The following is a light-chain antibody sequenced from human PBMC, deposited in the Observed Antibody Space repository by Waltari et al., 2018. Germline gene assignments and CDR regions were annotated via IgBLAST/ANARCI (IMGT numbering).Light chain of an antibody. V-gene: IGKV1-39*01. CDR2: KAS. J-gene: IGKJ4*01. CDR1: ENVNNY. CDR3: QQGYGTPLT. Sequence: DIQMTQSPSSLSASVGDRVTITCRAGENVNNYLNWYQQKPGKAPKLLNYKASTLQSGVPSRFSGSGSGTDYAFTIAGLQAEDVASYYCQQGYGTPLTFGGGTKVEIK.